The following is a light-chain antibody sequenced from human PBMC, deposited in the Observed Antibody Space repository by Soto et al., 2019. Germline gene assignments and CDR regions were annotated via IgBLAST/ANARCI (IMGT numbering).Light chain of an antibody. CDR3: CSYASSNTYV. CDR2: EVS. Sequence: QSVLTQPASVSGSPGQSITISCTGTSSDVGFYYLASWYQQHPGKAPKLIIYEVSERPSGVSNRFSGSKSGNTASLTISGLQAEDEADYYCCSYASSNTYVFGTGTKVTVL. CDR1: SSDVGFYYL. J-gene: IGLJ1*01. V-gene: IGLV2-23*02.